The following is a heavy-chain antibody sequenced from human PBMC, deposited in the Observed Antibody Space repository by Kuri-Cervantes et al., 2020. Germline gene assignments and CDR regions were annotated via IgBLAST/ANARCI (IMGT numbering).Heavy chain of an antibody. D-gene: IGHD2-2*01. V-gene: IGHV4-31*02. Sequence: SCTVSGGSISSGGYYWSWIRQHPGKGLEWIGYIYYSGSTYYNPSLKSRVTISVDTSKNQFSLKLSSVTAADTAVYYCAGVPAAIRAGGWFDPWGQGTPVTVSS. CDR2: IYYSGST. J-gene: IGHJ5*02. CDR3: AGVPAAIRAGGWFDP. CDR1: GGSISSGGYY.